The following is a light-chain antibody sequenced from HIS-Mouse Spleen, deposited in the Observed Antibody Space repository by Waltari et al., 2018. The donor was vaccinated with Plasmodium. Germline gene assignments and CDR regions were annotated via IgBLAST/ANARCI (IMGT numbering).Light chain of an antibody. V-gene: IGLV1-40*01. CDR1: SSHIGGGRA. CDR2: GNS. J-gene: IGLJ3*02. CDR3: QSYDSSLSGSRV. Sequence: QSVLTQPPSVSGAPGQRVTIPCPRPSSHIGGGRAAHCYQQLPGTAPKLLIYGNSNRPSGVPDRFSGSKSGTSASLAITGLQAEDEADYYCQSYDSSLSGSRVFGGGTKLTVL.